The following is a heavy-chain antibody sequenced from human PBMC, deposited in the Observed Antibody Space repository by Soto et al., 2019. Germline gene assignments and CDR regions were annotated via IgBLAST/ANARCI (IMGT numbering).Heavy chain of an antibody. V-gene: IGHV5-51*01. J-gene: IGHJ6*02. D-gene: IGHD3-22*01. CDR1: GYTFTDYL. CDR3: ARHISTFRYYYYSFDV. CDR2: IYPGDSDT. Sequence: PGESLNISCKASGYTFTDYLIGWVRQLPVKGLVWIWIIYPGDSDTRYSPSFQGHVTITVNKSTSTACLNWHTLKASDTAMYYCARHISTFRYYYYSFDVCGPGTTVPVSS.